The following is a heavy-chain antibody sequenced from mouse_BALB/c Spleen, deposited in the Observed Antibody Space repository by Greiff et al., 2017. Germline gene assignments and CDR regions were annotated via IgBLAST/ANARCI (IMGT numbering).Heavy chain of an antibody. D-gene: IGHD1-1*01. CDR1: GFTFSSFG. CDR2: ISSGSSTI. J-gene: IGHJ4*01. CDR3: ARGYYGSSLMDY. V-gene: IGHV5-17*02. Sequence: EVKLMESGGGLVQPGGSRKLSCAASGFTFSSFGMHWVRQAPEKGLEWVAYISSGSSTIYYADTVKGRFTISRDNPKNTLFLQMTSLRSEDTAMYYCARGYYGSSLMDYWGQGTSVTVSS.